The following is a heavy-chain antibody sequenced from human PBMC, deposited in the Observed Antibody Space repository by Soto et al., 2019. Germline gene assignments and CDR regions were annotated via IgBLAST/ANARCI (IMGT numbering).Heavy chain of an antibody. Sequence: SETLSLTCTVSGGSISSSSYYWGWIRQPPGKGLEWIGSIYYSGSTYYNPSLKSRVTISVDTSKNQFSLKLSSVTAADTAVYYCARRWGSSPYYFDYWGQGTLVTVS. CDR3: ARRWGSSPYYFDY. D-gene: IGHD6-13*01. CDR1: GGSISSSSYY. CDR2: IYYSGST. J-gene: IGHJ4*02. V-gene: IGHV4-39*01.